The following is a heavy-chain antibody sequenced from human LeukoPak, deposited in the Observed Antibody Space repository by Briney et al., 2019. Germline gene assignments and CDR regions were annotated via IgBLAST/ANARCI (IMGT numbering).Heavy chain of an antibody. Sequence: GESLKISCKGSGYSFTSYWIGGVRQMPEKGLEWMGIIYPGDSDTRYSPSFQGQVTISADKSISTAYLQWSSLKASDTAMYYCVRQYCSSSSCYWEPFDYWGQGTLVTVSS. J-gene: IGHJ4*02. D-gene: IGHD2-2*01. V-gene: IGHV5-51*01. CDR1: GYSFTSYW. CDR3: VRQYCSSSSCYWEPFDY. CDR2: IYPGDSDT.